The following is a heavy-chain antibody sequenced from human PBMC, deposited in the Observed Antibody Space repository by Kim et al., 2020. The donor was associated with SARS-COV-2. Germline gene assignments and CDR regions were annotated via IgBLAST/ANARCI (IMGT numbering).Heavy chain of an antibody. Sequence: GGSLRLSCAASGFTFSSYGMHWVRQAPGKGLEWVAVIWYDGSNKYYADSVKGRFTISRDNSKNTLYLQMNSLRAEDTAVYYCAKGTSIVVGPIYYFDYWGQGTLVTVSS. D-gene: IGHD2-21*01. J-gene: IGHJ4*02. CDR1: GFTFSSYG. CDR3: AKGTSIVVGPIYYFDY. CDR2: IWYDGSNK. V-gene: IGHV3-33*06.